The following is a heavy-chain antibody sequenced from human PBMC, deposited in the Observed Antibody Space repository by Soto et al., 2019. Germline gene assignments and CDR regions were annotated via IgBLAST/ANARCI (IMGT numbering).Heavy chain of an antibody. V-gene: IGHV1-18*01. CDR1: GYTFSNYD. CDR3: AGGGGGYSDY. Sequence: QVQLVQSGGEVKKPGASVKVSCKASGYTFSNYDITWVRQAPGQGLEWMGRISAYNGNTNYAQKFQGRVAMTTDTDTSTAYMELRSLRSDDTAVYYCAGGGGGYSDYWGQGALVTVSS. J-gene: IGHJ4*02. D-gene: IGHD3-10*01. CDR2: ISAYNGNT.